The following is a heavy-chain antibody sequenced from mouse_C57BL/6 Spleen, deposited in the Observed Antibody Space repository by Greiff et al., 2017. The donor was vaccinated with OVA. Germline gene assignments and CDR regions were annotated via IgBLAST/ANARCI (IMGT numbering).Heavy chain of an antibody. V-gene: IGHV3-6*01. Sequence: DVQLQESGPGLVKPSQSLSLTCSVTGYSITSGYYWNWIRQFPGNKLEWMGYISYDGSNNYNPSRKNRISITRDTSKNQFFLKLNSVTTEDTATYYCAREGAYDGYSYAMDYWGQGTSVTVSS. CDR1: GYSITSGYY. J-gene: IGHJ4*01. CDR3: AREGAYDGYSYAMDY. CDR2: ISYDGSN. D-gene: IGHD2-3*01.